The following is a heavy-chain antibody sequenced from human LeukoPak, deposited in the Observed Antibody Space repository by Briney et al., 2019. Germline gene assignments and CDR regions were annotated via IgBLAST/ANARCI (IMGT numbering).Heavy chain of an antibody. CDR1: GGSISSSAYY. CDR2: ISSGGTT. J-gene: IGHJ4*02. Sequence: SETLSLTCTVSGGSISSSAYYWGWIRQPPGKGLEWVGSISSGGTTYYNPPLKSRVTISVDTSKNQFSLKLSSVTAADMAVYYCAPAYVWGSFRTFNYWGQGTLVTVSP. D-gene: IGHD3-16*02. V-gene: IGHV4-39*01. CDR3: APAYVWGSFRTFNY.